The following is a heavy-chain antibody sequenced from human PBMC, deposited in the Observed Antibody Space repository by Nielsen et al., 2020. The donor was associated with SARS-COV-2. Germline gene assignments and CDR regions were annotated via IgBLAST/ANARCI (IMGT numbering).Heavy chain of an antibody. Sequence: GESLKISCAASGFTFSSYGMHRVRQAPGKGLEWVAFIRYDGSNKYYADSVKGRFTISRDNSKNTLYLQMNSLRAEDTAVYYCAKRDLREYTAMARRYYGLDVWGQGPPVTVSS. D-gene: IGHD5-18*01. CDR1: GFTFSSYG. CDR3: AKRDLREYTAMARRYYGLDV. J-gene: IGHJ6*02. V-gene: IGHV3-30*02. CDR2: IRYDGSNK.